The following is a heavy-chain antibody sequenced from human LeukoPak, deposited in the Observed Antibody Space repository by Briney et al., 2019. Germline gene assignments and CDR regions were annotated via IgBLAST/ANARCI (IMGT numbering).Heavy chain of an antibody. D-gene: IGHD3-22*01. CDR2: INPNSGGT. V-gene: IGHV1-2*02. Sequence: ASVKVSCKASGYTFTGYYMHWVRQAPGQGLERMGWINPNSGGTNYAQKFQGRATMTRDTSISTAYMELSRLRSDDTAVYYCSFGDYDSSGTNTWGQGTLVTVSS. CDR3: SFGDYDSSGTNT. CDR1: GYTFTGYY. J-gene: IGHJ5*02.